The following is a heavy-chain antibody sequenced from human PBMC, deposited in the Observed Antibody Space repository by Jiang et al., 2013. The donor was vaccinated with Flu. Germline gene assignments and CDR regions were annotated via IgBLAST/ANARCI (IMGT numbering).Heavy chain of an antibody. J-gene: IGHJ5*02. CDR3: ARAPAAGIVRFDP. V-gene: IGHV3-53*01. Sequence: VQLLESGGGLIQPGGSLRLSCAASGFTVSSNYMSWVRQAPGKGLEWVSVIYSGGSTYYADSVKGRFTISRDNSKNTLYLQMNSLRAEDTAVYYCARAPAAGIVRFDPWGQGTLVTVSS. D-gene: IGHD6-13*01. CDR2: IYSGGST. CDR1: GFTVSSNY.